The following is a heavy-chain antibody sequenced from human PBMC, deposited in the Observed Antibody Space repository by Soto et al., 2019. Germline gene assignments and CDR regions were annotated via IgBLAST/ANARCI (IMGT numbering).Heavy chain of an antibody. CDR1: GGSISSSIYY. Sequence: PSETLSLTCTVSGGSISSSIYYWGWIRQPPGKGLEWIGSIYYSGSTYYNPSLKSRVTISVDTSKNQFSLKLSSVTAADTAVYYCARPRITIFGVVNDDDAFDIWGQGTMVTVSS. CDR3: ARPRITIFGVVNDDDAFDI. V-gene: IGHV4-39*01. D-gene: IGHD3-3*01. J-gene: IGHJ3*02. CDR2: IYYSGST.